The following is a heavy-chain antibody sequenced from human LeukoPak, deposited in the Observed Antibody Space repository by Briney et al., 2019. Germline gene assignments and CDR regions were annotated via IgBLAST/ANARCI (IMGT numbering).Heavy chain of an antibody. J-gene: IGHJ4*02. CDR1: GFTFSTYW. CDR3: GGFGYEAAVDL. Sequence: GGSLRLSCAASGFTFSTYWMTWVRQAPGKGLEWVANIKPDGSVTYYVDPVKGRFTISRDNAKSFLYLQMNSLRGEDTAVYHCGGFGYEAAVDLWGQGTLVTVSS. D-gene: IGHD6-13*01. V-gene: IGHV3-7*01. CDR2: IKPDGSVT.